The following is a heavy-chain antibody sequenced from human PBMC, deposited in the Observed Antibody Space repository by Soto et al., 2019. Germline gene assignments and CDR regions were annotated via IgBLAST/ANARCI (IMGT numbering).Heavy chain of an antibody. CDR3: AREDPNHYYYGMDV. Sequence: QVQLVQSGAEVKKPGASVKVSCKTSGYTFIGHYMHWVRQAPGQGLEWMGWINPNSGGTNYAQKFQGRVTMTRDTSISTVDMELSRLRSDDTAVYYCAREDPNHYYYGMDVWGQGTTVTVSS. CDR1: GYTFIGHY. CDR2: INPNSGGT. V-gene: IGHV1-2*02. J-gene: IGHJ6*02.